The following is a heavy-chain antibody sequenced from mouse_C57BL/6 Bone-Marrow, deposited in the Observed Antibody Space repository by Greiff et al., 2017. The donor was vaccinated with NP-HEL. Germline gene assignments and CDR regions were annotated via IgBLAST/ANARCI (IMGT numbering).Heavy chain of an antibody. D-gene: IGHD1-1*01. V-gene: IGHV14-1*01. CDR3: KAPSYYYGISYLYYYAMDY. CDR2: IDPEDGDT. CDR1: GFNIKDYY. Sequence: VQLQQSGAELVRPGASVKLSCTASGFNIKDYYMHWVKQRPEQGLEWIGRIDPEDGDTEYAPKFQGKATMTADTSSNTAYLQLSSLTSEDTAVYYCKAPSYYYGISYLYYYAMDYWGQGTSVTVSS. J-gene: IGHJ4*01.